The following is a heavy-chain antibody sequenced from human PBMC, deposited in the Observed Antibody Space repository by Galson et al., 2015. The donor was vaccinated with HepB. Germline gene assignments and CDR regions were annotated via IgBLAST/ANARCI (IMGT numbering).Heavy chain of an antibody. CDR3: ARGTGTIFGVVITDYYYGMDV. J-gene: IGHJ6*02. D-gene: IGHD3-3*01. Sequence: SLRLSCAASGFTVSSNYVSWVRQAPGKGLEWVAVIWYDGSNKYYADSVKGRFTISRDNSKNTLYLQMNSLRAEDTAVYYCARGTGTIFGVVITDYYYGMDVWGQGTTVTVSS. CDR1: GFTVSSNY. V-gene: IGHV3-33*08. CDR2: IWYDGSNK.